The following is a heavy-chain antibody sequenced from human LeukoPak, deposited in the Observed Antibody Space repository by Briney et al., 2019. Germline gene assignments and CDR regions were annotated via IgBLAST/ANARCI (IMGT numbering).Heavy chain of an antibody. CDR3: TRAKQWLDFYYYYYGMDV. D-gene: IGHD6-19*01. CDR2: IYYSGST. J-gene: IGHJ6*02. Sequence: PSETLSLTCTVSGGSISRYYWSWIRQPPGKGLEWIGYIYYSGSTNYNPSLNTRVTISLDTSKNQFSLKLSSVTAADTAVYYCTRAKQWLDFYYYYYGMDVWGQGTTVTVSS. V-gene: IGHV4-59*01. CDR1: GGSISRYY.